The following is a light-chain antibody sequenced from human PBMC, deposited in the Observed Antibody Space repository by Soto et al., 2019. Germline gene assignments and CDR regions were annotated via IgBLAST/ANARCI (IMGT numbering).Light chain of an antibody. J-gene: IGLJ2*01. V-gene: IGLV1-47*01. CDR3: SSFTSRNTVV. CDR2: TNN. CDR1: NSNIGSNY. Sequence: QSVLTQPPSASGTPGQRVTISCSGRNSNIGSNYVYWYQQVPGTAPKLLIYTNNQRPSGVPDRFSGSKSATSASLAIGGLRSEDEADYYCSSFTSRNTVVFGGGTKLTVL.